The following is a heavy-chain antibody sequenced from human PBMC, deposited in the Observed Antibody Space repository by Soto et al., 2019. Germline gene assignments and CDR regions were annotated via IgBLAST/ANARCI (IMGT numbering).Heavy chain of an antibody. CDR3: ARGYYYDSSGYYYYFDY. CDR2: IIPIFGTA. J-gene: IGHJ4*02. Sequence: SVKVSCKASGGTFSSYAISWVRQAPGQGLEWMGGIIPIFGTANYAQKFQGRVTITADESTSTAYMELSSMRSEDTAVYYCARGYYYDSSGYYYYFDYWGQGTLVTVSS. CDR1: GGTFSSYA. V-gene: IGHV1-69*13. D-gene: IGHD3-22*01.